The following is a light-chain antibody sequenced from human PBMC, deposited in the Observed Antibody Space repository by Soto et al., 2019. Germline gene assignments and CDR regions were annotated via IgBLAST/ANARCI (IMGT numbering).Light chain of an antibody. V-gene: IGKV3-20*01. J-gene: IGKJ5*01. CDR3: QQYGSSLSIT. CDR1: QSVNDNH. CDR2: TTS. Sequence: EIVLTQSPGTLFLSPGERATLSCRASQSVNDNHLAWYQQKPGQAPRLLIYTTSNRATGIPDRFSGSGSGTDFILTISRLEPEDFAVYYCQQYGSSLSITFGQGTRLEIK.